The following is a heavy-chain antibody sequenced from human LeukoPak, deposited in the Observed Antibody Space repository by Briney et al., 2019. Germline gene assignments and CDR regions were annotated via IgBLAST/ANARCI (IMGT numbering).Heavy chain of an antibody. D-gene: IGHD3-10*01. CDR2: IFVDGST. CDR3: VRDDGVAPYDY. J-gene: IGHJ4*02. Sequence: GGSLRLSCAASGFTVSSNYMSWVRQAPGKGLEWVSVIFVDGSTSYADSVKDRFTVSRDNSKNMVYLQMNSLRVEDTAVYYCVRDDGVAPYDYWGQGTLVTVSS. CDR1: GFTVSSNY. V-gene: IGHV3-66*01.